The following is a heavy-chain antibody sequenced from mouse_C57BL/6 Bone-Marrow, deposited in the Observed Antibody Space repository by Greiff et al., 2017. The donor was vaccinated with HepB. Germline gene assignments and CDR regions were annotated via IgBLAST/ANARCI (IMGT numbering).Heavy chain of an antibody. D-gene: IGHD1-1*01. CDR2: IDPSDSYT. V-gene: IGHV1-50*01. CDR1: GYTFTSYW. Sequence: QVQLQQPGAELVKPGASVKLSCKASGYTFTSYWMQWVKQRPGQGLEWIGEIDPSDSYTNYNQKFKGKATLTVDTSSSTAYMQLSSLTSEDSAVYYCARDYYGSRGYFDVWGTGTTVTVSS. CDR3: ARDYYGSRGYFDV. J-gene: IGHJ1*03.